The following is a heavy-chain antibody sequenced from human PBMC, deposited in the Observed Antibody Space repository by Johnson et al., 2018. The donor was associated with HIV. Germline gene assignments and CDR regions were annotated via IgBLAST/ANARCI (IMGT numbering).Heavy chain of an antibody. CDR1: AFTFSSYE. CDR2: ISSRATTI. J-gene: IGHJ3*02. CDR3: ARSKDCSVGTCPDGLDI. V-gene: IGHV3-48*03. D-gene: IGHD2-15*01. Sequence: EMQLVESGGGLVQPGGSLKLSCAASAFTFSSYEMNWVRQAPGKGLEWVSYISSRATTIYYADSVKGRFTISRDNSKNTLYLQMNSLRAEDTAIYYCARSKDCSVGTCPDGLDIWGQGTMVIVSS.